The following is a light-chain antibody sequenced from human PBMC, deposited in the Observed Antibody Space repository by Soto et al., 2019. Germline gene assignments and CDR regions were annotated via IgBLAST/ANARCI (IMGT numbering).Light chain of an antibody. CDR1: QSVSSN. V-gene: IGKV3D-11*02. Sequence: EIVLTQSPATLSVSPGERATLSCRASQSVSSNLAWYQQKPGQAPRLLIYDASKRATGIPARFSGSGSGTNFTLTISSLEPEDFAVYYCQQRRSWQVTFGQGTRL. CDR2: DAS. J-gene: IGKJ5*01. CDR3: QQRRSWQVT.